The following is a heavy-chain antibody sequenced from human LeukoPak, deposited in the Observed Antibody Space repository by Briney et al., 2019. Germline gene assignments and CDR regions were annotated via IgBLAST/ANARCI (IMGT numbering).Heavy chain of an antibody. J-gene: IGHJ4*02. CDR3: AESGSYFSGWYDY. Sequence: GGSLRLSCAASGFTFDDYAMHWVRQAPGKGLEWVSGISWNGGSLDYADSVKGRFTISRDNAKNSLYLQMNSLRPEDTAFYYCAESGSYFSGWYDYWGQGTLVTVSS. CDR2: ISWNGGSL. V-gene: IGHV3-9*01. CDR1: GFTFDDYA. D-gene: IGHD6-19*01.